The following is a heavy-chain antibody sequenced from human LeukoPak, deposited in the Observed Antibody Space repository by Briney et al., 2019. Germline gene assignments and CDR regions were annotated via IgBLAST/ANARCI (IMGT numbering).Heavy chain of an antibody. CDR1: GYTFTNYV. D-gene: IGHD3-10*01. J-gene: IGHJ6*03. CDR3: ARAPVGITIAYSYMDD. V-gene: IGHV1-18*01. CDR2: INAYNGDT. Sequence: GASVKVSCKASGYTFTNYVLRWVRQAPGQGLEWMGWINAYNGDTNYAQKLQGRVTMTTDTSTSTAYIELRSLRSDDTAVYYCARAPVGITIAYSYMDDWGKGTTVTVSS.